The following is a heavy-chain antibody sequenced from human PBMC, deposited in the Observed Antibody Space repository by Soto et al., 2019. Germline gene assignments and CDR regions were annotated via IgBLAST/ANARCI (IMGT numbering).Heavy chain of an antibody. V-gene: IGHV1-24*01. D-gene: IGHD5-12*01. J-gene: IGHJ4*02. CDR3: ATGQIGYSGYEV. Sequence: ASVKVSCKVSGYTLTELSMHWVRQAPGKGLEWMGGFDPEDGETIYAQKFQGRVTMTEDTSTDTAYMELSSLRSEDTAVYYCATGQIGYSGYEVRGQGTLVTVSS. CDR2: FDPEDGET. CDR1: GYTLTELS.